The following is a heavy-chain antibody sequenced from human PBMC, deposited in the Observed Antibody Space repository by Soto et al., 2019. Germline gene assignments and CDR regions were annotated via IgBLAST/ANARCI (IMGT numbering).Heavy chain of an antibody. CDR2: ISSSSSYI. CDR3: ARAGEVAAADTH. J-gene: IGHJ4*02. CDR1: GFTFSSYS. D-gene: IGHD6-13*01. V-gene: IGHV3-21*01. Sequence: GGSLRLSCAASGFTFSSYSMNWVRQAPGKGLEWVSSISSSSSYIYYADSVKGRFTISRDNAKNSLYLQMNSLRAEDTAVYYCARAGEVAAADTHWGQGTLVTVSS.